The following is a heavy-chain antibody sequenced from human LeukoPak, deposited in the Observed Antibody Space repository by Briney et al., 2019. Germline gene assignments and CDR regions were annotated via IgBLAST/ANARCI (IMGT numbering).Heavy chain of an antibody. Sequence: GGSLRLSCAASGFTFSSYAVNWVRQAPGKGLEWVSVIGPSGGTTYYADSVKGRVTICRDNSKDTLYLQMDSLRVEDTAVYYCARESGGGTRLMDYWGQGTPVTVSS. V-gene: IGHV3-23*01. J-gene: IGHJ4*02. D-gene: IGHD2-15*01. CDR1: GFTFSSYA. CDR2: IGPSGGTT. CDR3: ARESGGGTRLMDY.